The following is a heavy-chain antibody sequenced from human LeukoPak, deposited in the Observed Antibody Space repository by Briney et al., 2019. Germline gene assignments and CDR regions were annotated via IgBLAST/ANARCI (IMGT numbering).Heavy chain of an antibody. D-gene: IGHD3-10*01. CDR3: ARVSYGSGSYYPDY. V-gene: IGHV4-34*01. CDR2: INDSGNT. Sequence: SETLSLTCAVYGGSFSVYSWSWIRQSPGKGLEWLGEINDSGNTDYNPSLKSRVTLSVDTSKKQFSLKLSSVTAADTAEYYCARVSYGSGSYYPDYWGQGTLVTVSS. J-gene: IGHJ4*02. CDR1: GGSFSVYS.